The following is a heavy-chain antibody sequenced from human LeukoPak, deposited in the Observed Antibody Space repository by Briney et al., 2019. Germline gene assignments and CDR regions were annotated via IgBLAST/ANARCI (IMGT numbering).Heavy chain of an antibody. J-gene: IGHJ4*02. Sequence: PSETLSLTCTVSGGSLSGYYWSWLRQPPGKGLEWIGYINYSWSTNYNPSLKSRVTISLDTSKIQISLKLSSVTAAGTAVDYCARHVIGGHGDYWGQGTLVTVSS. CDR3: ARHVIGGHGDY. CDR1: GGSLSGYY. V-gene: IGHV4-59*08. D-gene: IGHD5-12*01. CDR2: INYSWST.